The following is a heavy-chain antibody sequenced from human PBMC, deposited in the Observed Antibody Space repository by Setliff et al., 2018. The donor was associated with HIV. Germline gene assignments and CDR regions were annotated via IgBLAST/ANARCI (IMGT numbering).Heavy chain of an antibody. CDR1: GYSISSGYY. CDR3: ARGRDYTGSWFRPFYLDF. Sequence: TSETLSLTCAVSGYSISSGYYWGWIRQPPGKGLEWIGSIYTSGSTNYNPSLKSRVTISVDTSKNQFSLKLSSVTAADTAIYYCARGRDYTGSWFRPFYLDFWGHGNLVTVSS. CDR2: IYTSGST. J-gene: IGHJ4*01. V-gene: IGHV4-38-2*01. D-gene: IGHD3-3*01.